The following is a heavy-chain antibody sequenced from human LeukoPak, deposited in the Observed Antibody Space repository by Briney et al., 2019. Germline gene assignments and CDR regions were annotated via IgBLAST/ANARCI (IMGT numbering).Heavy chain of an antibody. J-gene: IGHJ3*02. Sequence: SETLSLTCTVSGGSISTYYWSWIRQPAGKGLEWIGRINTSGSANYKPSLKSRVTMSVDTSKNQFSLKLSFVTAADTAVYYCARPTELTDAFDIWGQGTMVTVSS. D-gene: IGHD4-23*01. V-gene: IGHV4-4*07. CDR3: ARPTELTDAFDI. CDR2: INTSGSA. CDR1: GGSISTYY.